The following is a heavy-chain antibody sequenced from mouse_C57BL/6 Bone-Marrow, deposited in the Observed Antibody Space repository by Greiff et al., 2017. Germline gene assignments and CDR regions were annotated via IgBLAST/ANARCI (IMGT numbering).Heavy chain of an antibody. CDR2: IDPEDGGT. CDR3: TPYITTVVPFAY. D-gene: IGHD1-1*01. CDR1: GFNFTDYY. J-gene: IGHJ3*01. V-gene: IGHV14-1*01. Sequence: VQLQQSGAEFVRPGASVKLSCTASGFNFTDYYMHWVKQRPEQGLEWIGWIDPEDGGTEYASKFQGKATMTADTSSNPAYLQLSSLTSEDAAVYYCTPYITTVVPFAYWGQGTLVTVSA.